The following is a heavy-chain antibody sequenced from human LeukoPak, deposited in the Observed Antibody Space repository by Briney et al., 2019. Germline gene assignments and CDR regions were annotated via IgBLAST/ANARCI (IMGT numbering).Heavy chain of an antibody. CDR1: VFTLSNYG. CDR2: IWYDGNNK. V-gene: IGHV3-33*06. J-gene: IGHJ5*02. D-gene: IGHD3-9*01. Sequence: VGSLSLSRAVSVFTLSNYGMHWVGQAPGQGLEWVAVIWYDGNNKYYADSEKGRFTISRDNSKNSLYLQRNSLKAEDTAVYYCAKEGAPYYDISNWFDPGGQGTLVTVSS. CDR3: AKEGAPYYDISNWFDP.